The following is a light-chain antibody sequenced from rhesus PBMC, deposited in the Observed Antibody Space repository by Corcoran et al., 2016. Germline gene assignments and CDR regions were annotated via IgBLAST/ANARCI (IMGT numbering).Light chain of an antibody. CDR1: QDINHY. Sequence: DIQMTQSPSSLSASVGDRVTITCRASQDINHYLSWYQQKPGKAPKPMIYYASSFETGVPSRFSGSGSGTDETLTISSLQPEDIAIYYCQQYNNSPWTFGQGTKVEIK. CDR3: QQYNNSPWT. CDR2: YAS. V-gene: IGKV1-66*01. J-gene: IGKJ1*01.